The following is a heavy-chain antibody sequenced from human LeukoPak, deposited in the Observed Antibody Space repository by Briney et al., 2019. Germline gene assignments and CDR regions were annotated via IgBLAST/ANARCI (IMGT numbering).Heavy chain of an antibody. CDR2: ISAYNGNT. CDR3: ARDLIAAAENYFDY. CDR1: GYTFTSYG. Sequence: ASVKVSCKASGYTFTSYGISWVRQAPGQGLEWMGWISAYNGNTNYAQKLQGRVTMTTDTSTSTAYMELWSLRSDDTAVYYCARDLIAAAENYFDYWGQGTLVTVSS. V-gene: IGHV1-18*01. J-gene: IGHJ4*02. D-gene: IGHD6-13*01.